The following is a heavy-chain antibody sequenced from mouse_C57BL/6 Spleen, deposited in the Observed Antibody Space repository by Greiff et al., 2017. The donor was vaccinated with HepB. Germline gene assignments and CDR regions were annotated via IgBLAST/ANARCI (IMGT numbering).Heavy chain of an antibody. CDR2: INPNNGGT. D-gene: IGHD1-1*01. V-gene: IGHV1-26*01. CDR1: GYTFTDYY. Sequence: VQLQQSGPELVKPGASVKISCKASGYTFTDYYMNWVKQSHGKSLEWIGDINPNNGGTSYNQKFKGKATLTVDKSSSTAYMELRSLTSEDSAVYYCANYYGSRAMDYWGQGTSVTVSS. CDR3: ANYYGSRAMDY. J-gene: IGHJ4*01.